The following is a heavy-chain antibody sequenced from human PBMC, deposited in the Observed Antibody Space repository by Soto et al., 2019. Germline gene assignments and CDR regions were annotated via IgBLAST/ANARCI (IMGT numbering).Heavy chain of an antibody. V-gene: IGHV3-21*01. J-gene: IGHJ5*02. CDR3: ARDEYPIVVVPAAPGVKWFDP. CDR1: GFTFSSYS. CDR2: ISSSSSYI. D-gene: IGHD2-2*01. Sequence: GGSLRLSCAASGFTFSSYSMNWVRQAPGKGLEWVSSISSSSSYIYYADSVKGRFTISRDNAKNSLYLQMNSLRAEDTAVYYCARDEYPIVVVPAAPGVKWFDPWGQGTLVTVSS.